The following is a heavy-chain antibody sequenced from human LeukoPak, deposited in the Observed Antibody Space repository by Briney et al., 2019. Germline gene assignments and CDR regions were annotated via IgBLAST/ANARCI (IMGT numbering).Heavy chain of an antibody. J-gene: IGHJ3*02. D-gene: IGHD3-22*01. CDR1: GGSISSYY. Sequence: SETLSLTCTVSGGSISSYYWSWIRQPPGKGLEWIGYIYYSGSTNYNPSLKSRVTISVDTSKNQLSLKLSSVTAADTAVYYCARHFRYYDSSGPAENDAFDIWGQGTMVTVSS. CDR2: IYYSGST. CDR3: ARHFRYYDSSGPAENDAFDI. V-gene: IGHV4-59*08.